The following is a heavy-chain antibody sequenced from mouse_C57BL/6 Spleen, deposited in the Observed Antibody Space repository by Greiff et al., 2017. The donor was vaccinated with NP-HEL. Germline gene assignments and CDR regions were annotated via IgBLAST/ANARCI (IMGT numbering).Heavy chain of an antibody. V-gene: IGHV1-52*01. Sequence: QVQLQQPGAELVRPGSSVKLSCKASGYTFTSYWMHWVKQRPIQGLEWIGNIDPSDSETHYNQKFKDKATLTVDKSSSTAYMQLSSLTSEDSAVYYCARYPTATGFAYWGQGTLVTVSA. D-gene: IGHD3-3*01. CDR3: ARYPTATGFAY. J-gene: IGHJ3*01. CDR1: GYTFTSYW. CDR2: IDPSDSET.